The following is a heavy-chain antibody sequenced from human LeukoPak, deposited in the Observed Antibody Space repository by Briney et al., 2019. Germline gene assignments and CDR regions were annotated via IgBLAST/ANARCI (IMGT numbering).Heavy chain of an antibody. D-gene: IGHD2-2*01. Sequence: ASVKVSCKSSGYTFTSYGISWVRQAPGQGLEWMGWISAYNGNINYAQKLQGRVTMTTDTSTSTAYMELRSLRSDDTAGYYCARDPGYCSSTSCYGKLDYWGQGTLVTVSS. CDR3: ARDPGYCSSTSCYGKLDY. J-gene: IGHJ4*02. CDR1: GYTFTSYG. V-gene: IGHV1-18*01. CDR2: ISAYNGNI.